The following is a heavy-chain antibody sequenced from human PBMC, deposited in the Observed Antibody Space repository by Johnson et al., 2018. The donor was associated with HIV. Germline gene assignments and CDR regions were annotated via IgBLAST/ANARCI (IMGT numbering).Heavy chain of an antibody. CDR3: ARAGVGAGAFDI. V-gene: IGHV3-13*01. CDR1: GFTFSSYD. Sequence: MQLVESGGGLVQPGGSLRLSCAASGFTFSSYDMHWVRQATGKGLEWVSAIGTAGDTYYPGSVKGRFTISRENAKNSLYLQMNSLRAGDTAGYYCARAGVGAGAFDIWGQGTMVTVSS. J-gene: IGHJ3*02. D-gene: IGHD1-26*01. CDR2: IGTAGDT.